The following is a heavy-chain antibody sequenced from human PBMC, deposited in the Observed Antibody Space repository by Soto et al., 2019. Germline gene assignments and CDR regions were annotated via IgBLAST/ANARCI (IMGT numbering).Heavy chain of an antibody. D-gene: IGHD5-12*01. J-gene: IGHJ5*02. Sequence: QVQLVQSGAEVKKPGSSVKVSCKASGGTFSSYAISWVRQAPGQVREWLGGIIPIFGTANHAQKFQGRITIAEDESKSTADMDVSILRSKYTAVYYLTISDIQAKVEADYWCDPCGDSTMVIV. V-gene: IGHV1-69*01. CDR2: IIPIFGTA. CDR3: TISDIQAKVEADYWCDP. CDR1: GGTFSSYA.